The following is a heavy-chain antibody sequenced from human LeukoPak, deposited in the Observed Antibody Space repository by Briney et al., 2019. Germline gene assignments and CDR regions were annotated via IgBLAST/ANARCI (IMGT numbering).Heavy chain of an antibody. Sequence: GGSLRLSCTASGFTFSNHAMHWVRQAPGKGLEWVAVILYDGSHKYFADSVKGRFTISRGNAKNSLYLQMNSLRAEDTAVYYCARDRRDYGGNPVDYWGQGTLVTVSS. D-gene: IGHD4-23*01. CDR2: ILYDGSHK. V-gene: IGHV3-30-3*01. J-gene: IGHJ4*02. CDR1: GFTFSNHA. CDR3: ARDRRDYGGNPVDY.